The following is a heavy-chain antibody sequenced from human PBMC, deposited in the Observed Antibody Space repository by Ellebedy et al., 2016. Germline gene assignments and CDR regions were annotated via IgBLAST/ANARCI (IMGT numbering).Heavy chain of an antibody. J-gene: IGHJ5*01. Sequence: ASVKVSCKASGYTFTSYCVHWVRQAPGQGLQWMGVLKPSDGTTIYTQKFQGRVSMTRDTSTNTIYMELSSLRSDDTAVYYCARDYPSVFTGFGFWGQGTLVIVSS. CDR1: GYTFTSYC. CDR2: LKPSDGTT. D-gene: IGHD5/OR15-5a*01. CDR3: ARDYPSVFTGFGF. V-gene: IGHV1-46*01.